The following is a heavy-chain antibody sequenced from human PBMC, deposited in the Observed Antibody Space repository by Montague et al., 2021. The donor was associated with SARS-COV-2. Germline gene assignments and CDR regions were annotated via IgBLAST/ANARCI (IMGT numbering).Heavy chain of an antibody. J-gene: IGHJ4*02. Sequence: SMILSCAASGFTFSVYGMSWVRQAPVKGLEWVSGISDSGGSIYYXDSVKGRFTISRDNSKNSLYLQMNSLRAEDTAVYYCANRGVRYHRGVLYYFDYWGQGTLVTVSS. V-gene: IGHV3-23*01. CDR2: ISDSGGSI. D-gene: IGHD3-9*01. CDR3: ANRGVRYHRGVLYYFDY. CDR1: GFTFSVYG.